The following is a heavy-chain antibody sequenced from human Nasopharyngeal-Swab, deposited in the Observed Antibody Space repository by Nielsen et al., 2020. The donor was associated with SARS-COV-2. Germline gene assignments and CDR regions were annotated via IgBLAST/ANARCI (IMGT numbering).Heavy chain of an antibody. CDR2: IIPILGIA. Sequence: SVKVSCKASGGTFSSYAISWVRQAPGQGLEWMGRIIPILGIANYAQRFQGRVTITADKSTSTAYMELSSLRSEDTAVYYCARDVGFSAPDWGQGTLVTVSS. CDR3: ARDVGFSAPD. CDR1: GGTFSSYA. V-gene: IGHV1-69*04. J-gene: IGHJ4*02. D-gene: IGHD3-10*01.